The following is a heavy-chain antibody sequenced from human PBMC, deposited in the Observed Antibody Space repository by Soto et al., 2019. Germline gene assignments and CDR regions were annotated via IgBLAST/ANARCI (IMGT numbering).Heavy chain of an antibody. CDR1: GGSISSYY. D-gene: IGHD3-9*01. J-gene: IGHJ4*02. Sequence: SETLSLTCTVSGGSISSYYWSWIRQPTGKGLEWIGEINHSGSTNYNPSLKSRVTISVDTSKNQFSLKLSSVTAADTAVYYCARVPYDILTGYYYPHFDYWGQGTLVTVSS. V-gene: IGHV4-34*01. CDR2: INHSGST. CDR3: ARVPYDILTGYYYPHFDY.